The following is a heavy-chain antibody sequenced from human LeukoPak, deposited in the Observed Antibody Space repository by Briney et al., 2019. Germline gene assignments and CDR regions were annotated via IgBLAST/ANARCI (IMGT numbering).Heavy chain of an antibody. CDR1: GYMFSRYW. CDR3: ARRRYSAYDWSIREAFDM. J-gene: IGHJ3*02. V-gene: IGHV5-51*01. D-gene: IGHD5-12*01. CDR2: IYFEDSGDSDI. Sequence: GESLKISCKGSGYMFSRYWIGWVRQMPGKGLEWMGIIYFEDSGDSDIRYSPSFQGQVTISGDRSISTAYLHWSSLKASDTAMYYCARRRYSAYDWSIREAFDMWGQGTMVTVAS.